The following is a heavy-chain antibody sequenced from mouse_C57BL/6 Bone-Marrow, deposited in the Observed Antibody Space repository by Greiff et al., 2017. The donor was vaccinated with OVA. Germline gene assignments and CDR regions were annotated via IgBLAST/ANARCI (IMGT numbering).Heavy chain of an antibody. D-gene: IGHD2-1*01. CDR1: GYSITSGYY. Sequence: EVQLQESGPGLVKPSQSLSLTCSVTGYSITSGYYWNWIRQFPGNKLEWIGYISYDGSNNYNPSLKNRISITRDTSKNQFFLKLNSVTTEDTATYYCAREDGNYPYWGQGTLVTVSA. CDR3: AREDGNYPY. V-gene: IGHV3-6*01. J-gene: IGHJ3*01. CDR2: ISYDGSN.